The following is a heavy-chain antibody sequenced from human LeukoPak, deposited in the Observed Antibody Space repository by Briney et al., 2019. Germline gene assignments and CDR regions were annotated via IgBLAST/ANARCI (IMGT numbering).Heavy chain of an antibody. CDR3: ARQGSLSYCSGGSCWFDP. CDR1: GGSISSSSYY. J-gene: IGHJ5*02. Sequence: PSETLSLTCTVSGGSISSSSYYWGWLRQPPGKGLEWIGSIYYSGSTYYNPSLKSRVTISVDTSKNQFSLKLSSVTAADTAVYHCARQGSLSYCSGGSCWFDPWGQGTLVTVSS. CDR2: IYYSGST. V-gene: IGHV4-39*01. D-gene: IGHD2-15*01.